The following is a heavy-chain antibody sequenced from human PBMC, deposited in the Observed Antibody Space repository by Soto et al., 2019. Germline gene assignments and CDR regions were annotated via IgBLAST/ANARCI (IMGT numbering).Heavy chain of an antibody. Sequence: SETLSLTCAVYGGSFSGYYRSWIRQPPGKGLEWIGEINHSGSTNYNPSLKSRVTISVDTSKNQFSLKLSSVTAADTAVYYCARGPRLRFFSSWGQGTLVTVSS. V-gene: IGHV4-34*01. J-gene: IGHJ5*02. CDR2: INHSGST. D-gene: IGHD3-16*01. CDR3: ARGPRLRFFSS. CDR1: GGSFSGYY.